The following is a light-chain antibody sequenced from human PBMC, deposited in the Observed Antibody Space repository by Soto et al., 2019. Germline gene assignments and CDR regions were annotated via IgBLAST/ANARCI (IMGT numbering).Light chain of an antibody. CDR1: SSDVGGYNY. J-gene: IGLJ1*01. CDR2: DVS. CDR3: CSYAGRYTPYV. V-gene: IGLV2-11*01. Sequence: SVLTQPRSVSGSPGQSVTISCTGTSSDVGGYNYVSWYQQHPGKAPKLMIYDVSKRPSGVPDRFSGSKSGNTASLTISGLQAEDEADYYCCSYAGRYTPYVFGTGTKVTVL.